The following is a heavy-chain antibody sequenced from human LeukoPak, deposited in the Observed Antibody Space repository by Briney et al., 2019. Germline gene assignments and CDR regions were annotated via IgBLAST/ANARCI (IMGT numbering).Heavy chain of an antibody. CDR3: ARDGIAVADSPYFDY. V-gene: IGHV4-39*07. Sequence: SETLSLTCTVSGGTISSYYWGWIRQPPGKGLEWIGSIYYSGSTYYNPSLKSRVTISVDTSKNQFSLKLSSVTAADTAVYYCARDGIAVADSPYFDYWGQGTLVTVSS. J-gene: IGHJ4*02. D-gene: IGHD6-19*01. CDR2: IYYSGST. CDR1: GGTISSYY.